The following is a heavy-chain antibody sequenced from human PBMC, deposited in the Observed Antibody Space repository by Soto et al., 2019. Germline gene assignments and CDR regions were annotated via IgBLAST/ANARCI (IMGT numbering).Heavy chain of an antibody. CDR1: GFTFSSYG. CDR2: IWYDGSNK. Sequence: GGSLRLSCAASGFTFSSYGMHWVRQAPGKGLEWVAVIWYDGSNKYYADSVKGRFTISRDNSKNTLYLQMNSLRAEDTAVYYCARDFVVRGVIYYYGMDVWGQGTTVTVSS. CDR3: ARDFVVRGVIYYYGMDV. J-gene: IGHJ6*02. V-gene: IGHV3-33*01. D-gene: IGHD3-10*01.